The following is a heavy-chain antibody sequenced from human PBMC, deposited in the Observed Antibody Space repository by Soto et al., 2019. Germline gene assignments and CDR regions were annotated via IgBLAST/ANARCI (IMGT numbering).Heavy chain of an antibody. CDR2: ISAYNGNT. CDR3: ARFYYDSSGYYDPHYYYYYGMDV. CDR1: GYTFTSYG. V-gene: IGHV1-18*01. D-gene: IGHD3-22*01. J-gene: IGHJ6*02. Sequence: ASVKVSCTASGYTFTSYGISWVRQAPGQGLEWMGWISAYNGNTNYAQKLQGRVTMTTDTSTSTAYMELRSLRSDDTAVYYCARFYYDSSGYYDPHYYYYYGMDVWGQGTTVTVSS.